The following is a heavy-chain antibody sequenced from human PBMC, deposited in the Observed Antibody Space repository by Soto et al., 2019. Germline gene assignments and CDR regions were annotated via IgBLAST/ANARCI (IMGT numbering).Heavy chain of an antibody. J-gene: IGHJ6*02. CDR2: IYYSGST. V-gene: IGHV4-30-4*01. D-gene: IGHD3-16*01. CDR1: GGSISSGDYY. Sequence: SETLSLTCTVSGGSISSGDYYWSWIRQPPGKGLEWIGYIYYSGSTYYNPSLKSRVTISVDTSKNQFSLKLSSVTAADTAVYYCARDRGERTVPYYYYYYGMDVWGQGTTVTVSS. CDR3: ARDRGERTVPYYYYYYGMDV.